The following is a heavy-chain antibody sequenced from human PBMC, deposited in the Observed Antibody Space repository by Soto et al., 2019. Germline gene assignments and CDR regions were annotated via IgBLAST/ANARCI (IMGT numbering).Heavy chain of an antibody. CDR1: GGSISSGGYY. Sequence: QVQLQESGPGLVKPSQTLSLTCTVSGGSISSGGYYWSWIRQHPGKGLEWLGYIYYSGSTYYNPSLKSRVTISVDTSKNQFSLKLSSVTAADTAVYYCARDQLTTSSYYYYGMDVWGQGTTVTVSS. J-gene: IGHJ6*02. CDR2: IYYSGST. D-gene: IGHD3-22*01. CDR3: ARDQLTTSSYYYYGMDV. V-gene: IGHV4-31*03.